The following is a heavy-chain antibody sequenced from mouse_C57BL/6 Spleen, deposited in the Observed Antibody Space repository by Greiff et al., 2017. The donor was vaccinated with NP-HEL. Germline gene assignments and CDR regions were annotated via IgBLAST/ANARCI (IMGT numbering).Heavy chain of an antibody. J-gene: IGHJ4*01. CDR2: LSPGDGDT. CDR3: ERRDYYAMDY. CDR1: GFAFSCYC. V-gene: IGHV1-80*01. Sequence: VQLQQSGAELVKPGASVKISCTASGFAFSCYCMHWVKQRPGQGLVWIGQLSPGDGDTNYNGKFKGKATLTADKSSSTAYLQLSSLTSEDSAVYFWERRDYYAMDYWGKGTSVTVSS.